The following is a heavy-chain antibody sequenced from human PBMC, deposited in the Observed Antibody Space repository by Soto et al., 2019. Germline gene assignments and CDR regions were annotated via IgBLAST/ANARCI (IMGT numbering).Heavy chain of an antibody. CDR1: GYTFTSYY. CDR2: INPSGGST. V-gene: IGHV1-46*01. J-gene: IGHJ1*01. CDR3: ARDTNEGAVGATWNFQH. D-gene: IGHD1-26*01. Sequence: ASVKVSCKASGYTFTSYYMHWVRQAPGQGLEWMGIINPSGGSTSYAQKFQGRVTMTRDTSTSTVYMELSSLRSEDTAVYYCARDTNEGAVGATWNFQHWGQGTLVTVSS.